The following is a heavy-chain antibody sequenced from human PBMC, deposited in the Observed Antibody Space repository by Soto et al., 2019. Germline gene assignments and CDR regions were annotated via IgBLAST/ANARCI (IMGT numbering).Heavy chain of an antibody. CDR3: ARSQVIAARPYYFDY. D-gene: IGHD6-6*01. Sequence: PGGSLRLSCAASGFTFSTYSMNWVRQAPGKGLEWVSSISSSSSDIYYADSVKGRFTVSRDNTKNSLYLQMNSLRAEDTAVYYCARSQVIAARPYYFDYWGQGTLVTVSS. CDR2: ISSSSSDI. V-gene: IGHV3-21*01. CDR1: GFTFSTYS. J-gene: IGHJ4*02.